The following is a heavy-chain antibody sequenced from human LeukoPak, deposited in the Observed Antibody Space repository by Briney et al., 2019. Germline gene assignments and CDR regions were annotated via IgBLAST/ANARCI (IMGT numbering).Heavy chain of an antibody. Sequence: GGSLRLSCAASGFTFSSYAMSWVRQAPGKGLEWVSAISGSGGSTYYADSVKGRFTISRDNSKNTLYLQMNSLRAEDTAVYYCAKLGYYYGSGSYYTRDYRGQGTLVTVSS. J-gene: IGHJ4*02. CDR2: ISGSGGST. CDR3: AKLGYYYGSGSYYTRDY. CDR1: GFTFSSYA. V-gene: IGHV3-23*01. D-gene: IGHD3-10*01.